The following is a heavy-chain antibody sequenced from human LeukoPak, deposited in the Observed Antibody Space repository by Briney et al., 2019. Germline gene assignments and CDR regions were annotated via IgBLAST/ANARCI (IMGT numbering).Heavy chain of an antibody. J-gene: IGHJ3*02. CDR2: IIPIFGTA. V-gene: IGHV1-69*05. CDR1: GGTFSSYA. Sequence: SVKVSCKASGGTFSSYAISWVRQAPGQGLEWMGRIIPIFGTANYAQKFQGRVTITTDESTSTAYMELSSLRSEDTAVYYCARVGGTRSDAFDIWGQGTMVTVSS. D-gene: IGHD1-1*01. CDR3: ARVGGTRSDAFDI.